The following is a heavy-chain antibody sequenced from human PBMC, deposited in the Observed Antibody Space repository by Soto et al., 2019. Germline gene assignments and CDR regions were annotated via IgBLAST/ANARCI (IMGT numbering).Heavy chain of an antibody. CDR3: ARDGYCSGGSCRGKLVDY. J-gene: IGHJ4*02. V-gene: IGHV1-18*01. CDR2: ISAYNGNT. Sequence: ASVKVSCKASGYTFTSYGISWVRQAPGQGLEWMGWISAYNGNTNYAQKLQGRVTMTTDTSTSTAYMELRSLRSDDTAVYYCARDGYCSGGSCRGKLVDYWGQGTLVTVSS. CDR1: GYTFTSYG. D-gene: IGHD2-15*01.